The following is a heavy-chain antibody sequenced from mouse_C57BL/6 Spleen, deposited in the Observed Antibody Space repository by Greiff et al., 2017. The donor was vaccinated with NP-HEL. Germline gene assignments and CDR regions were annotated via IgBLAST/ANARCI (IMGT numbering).Heavy chain of an antibody. V-gene: IGHV5-9-1*02. D-gene: IGHD1-1*01. CDR1: GFTFSSYA. J-gene: IGHJ1*03. CDR2: ISSGGDYI. Sequence: EVNVVESGEGLVKPGGSLKLSCAASGFTFSSYAMSWVRQTPEKRLEWVAYISSGGDYIYYADTVKGRFTISRDNARNTLYLQMSSLKSEDTAMYYCTRDGDYYGTWYFDVWGTGTTVTVSS. CDR3: TRDGDYYGTWYFDV.